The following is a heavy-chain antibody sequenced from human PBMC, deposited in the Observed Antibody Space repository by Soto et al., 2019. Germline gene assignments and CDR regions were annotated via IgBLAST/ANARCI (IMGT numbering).Heavy chain of an antibody. Sequence: QVQLVQSGAEVKKPGSSVKVSCKASGGTFSSYAISWVRQAPGQGLEWMGGIIPIFGTTNYAQKFQGRVRITADESTSTADMELSSLSSEDTAVYYCARVVTVVKSFHYWYFDLWGRGTLVSVSS. J-gene: IGHJ2*01. V-gene: IGHV1-69*12. D-gene: IGHD2-15*01. CDR3: ARVVTVVKSFHYWYFDL. CDR1: GGTFSSYA. CDR2: IIPIFGTT.